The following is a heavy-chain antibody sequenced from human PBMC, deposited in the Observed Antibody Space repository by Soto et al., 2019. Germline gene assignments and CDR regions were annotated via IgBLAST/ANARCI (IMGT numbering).Heavy chain of an antibody. V-gene: IGHV3-20*01. Sequence: GGSLRLSCAASGFTFDDYGMSWVRQAPGKGLEWVSGINWNGGSTGYADSVKGRFTISRDNAKNSLYLQMNSLRAEDTALYHCASFQYSHDAFDIWGQGTMVTVSS. CDR1: GFTFDDYG. J-gene: IGHJ3*02. CDR3: ASFQYSHDAFDI. CDR2: INWNGGST. D-gene: IGHD2-21*01.